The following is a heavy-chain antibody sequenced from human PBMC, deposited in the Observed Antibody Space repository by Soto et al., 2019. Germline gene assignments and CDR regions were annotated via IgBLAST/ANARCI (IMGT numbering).Heavy chain of an antibody. Sequence: QVQLVQSGAEVKKPGASVKVSCKPSGYTFNTYYLHWVRQAPGQALEWMGVIHPSGGGTTYAQKFLGRGTVTRDTSTSTVFMELSSLRSDDTAVYYCARGGPIAVVTASFDYWGQGTLVTVSS. J-gene: IGHJ4*02. V-gene: IGHV1-46*02. CDR2: IHPSGGGT. D-gene: IGHD2-21*02. CDR3: ARGGPIAVVTASFDY. CDR1: GYTFNTYY.